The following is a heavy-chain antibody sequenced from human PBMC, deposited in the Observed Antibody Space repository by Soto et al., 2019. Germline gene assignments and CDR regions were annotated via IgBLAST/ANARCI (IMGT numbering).Heavy chain of an antibody. D-gene: IGHD3-16*02. J-gene: IGHJ4*02. V-gene: IGHV1-18*04. Sequence: GASVKVSCKASGYTFTSYTITWVRQAPGQGLEWMGWISAYSGSTNYAQLLQGRVTMTTDTSTNTAFMELKSLTSDDTAVYYCATAQSVIDNWGQGTLVTVSS. CDR2: ISAYSGST. CDR3: ATAQSVIDN. CDR1: GYTFTSYT.